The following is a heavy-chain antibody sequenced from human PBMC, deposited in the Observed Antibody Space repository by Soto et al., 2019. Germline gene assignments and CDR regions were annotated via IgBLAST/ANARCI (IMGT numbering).Heavy chain of an antibody. J-gene: IGHJ4*02. V-gene: IGHV4-4*02. D-gene: IGHD6-13*01. CDR1: GVSISSHDW. Sequence: QVQLQESGPGLVKPSGTLSLTCAVSGVSISSHDWWTWVRQPPGKGLEWIGESHQSGNTNYNSSLERRVTISVDKSKNQFSLKLSSVTVADTAVYYCATRDNSRFYWGQGTLVTVSS. CDR3: ATRDNSRFY. CDR2: SHQSGNT.